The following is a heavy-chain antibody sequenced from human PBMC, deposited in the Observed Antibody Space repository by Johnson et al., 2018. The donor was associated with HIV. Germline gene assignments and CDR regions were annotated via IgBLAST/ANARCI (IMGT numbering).Heavy chain of an antibody. J-gene: IGHJ3*02. V-gene: IGHV3-30*04. CDR2: ISADGRNK. CDR1: GFIFSDYV. D-gene: IGHD5-12*01. CDR3: ARSSRYSAYDSDAFDI. Sequence: QMQLVESGGGVVQPGRSLRLSCAASGFIFSDYVIHWVRQAPGKGLEWVSVISADGRNKYSADSVKGRFTISRDNSKNTLYLKMNSLRGDDTAVYYCARSSRYSAYDSDAFDIWCQGTMVTVSS.